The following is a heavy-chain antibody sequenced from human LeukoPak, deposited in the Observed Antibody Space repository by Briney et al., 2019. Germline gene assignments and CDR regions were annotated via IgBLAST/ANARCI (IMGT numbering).Heavy chain of an antibody. CDR3: ATSKGGYNWNYGAFDI. Sequence: SETLSLTCTVSGGSISSYYWSWIRQPPGKGLEWIGYIYYSGSTNYNPSLKSRVTISVDTSKNQSSLKLSSVTAADTAVYYCATSKGGYNWNYGAFDIWGQGTMVTVSS. V-gene: IGHV4-59*01. J-gene: IGHJ3*02. D-gene: IGHD1-7*01. CDR1: GGSISSYY. CDR2: IYYSGST.